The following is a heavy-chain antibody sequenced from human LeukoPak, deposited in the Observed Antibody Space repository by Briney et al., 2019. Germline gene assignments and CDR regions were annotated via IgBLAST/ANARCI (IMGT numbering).Heavy chain of an antibody. Sequence: GGSLRLSCAASGFTFSSYAMHWVRQAPGKGLEWVAFIRYDGSNKYYADSVKGRFTISRDNSKNTLYLQMNSLRAEDTAVYYCAKDQYSSSWYADYWGQGTLVTVSS. CDR1: GFTFSSYA. CDR2: IRYDGSNK. CDR3: AKDQYSSSWYADY. J-gene: IGHJ4*02. V-gene: IGHV3-30*02. D-gene: IGHD6-13*01.